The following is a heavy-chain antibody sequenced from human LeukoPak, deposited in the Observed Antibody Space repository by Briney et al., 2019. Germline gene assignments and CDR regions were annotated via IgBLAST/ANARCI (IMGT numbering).Heavy chain of an antibody. V-gene: IGHV4-39*01. J-gene: IGHJ3*02. CDR2: IYYSGST. D-gene: IGHD3-22*01. CDR1: GGSISSSSYY. Sequence: SETLSLTCTVSGGSISSSSYYWAWIRQPPGKGLEWIGTIYYSGSTYYNPSLKSRVTISLDTSKNQFSLNLSSVTAADTAVFYCASNPASHYDSSGSGTFDIWGQGTMVTVSS. CDR3: ASNPASHYDSSGSGTFDI.